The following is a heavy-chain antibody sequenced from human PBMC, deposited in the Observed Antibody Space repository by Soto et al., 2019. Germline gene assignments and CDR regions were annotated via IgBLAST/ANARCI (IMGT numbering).Heavy chain of an antibody. Sequence: EVQLLESGGGLVQPGGSLRLSCAASGFTFSSYAMSWVRQAPGKGLEWVSAISGSGGSTYYADSVKGRFTISRDNSKNTLYLQMNSVRAEDTAVYYCAKEGGYDFWSGYYIFDYWGQGTLVTVSS. CDR3: AKEGGYDFWSGYYIFDY. J-gene: IGHJ4*02. V-gene: IGHV3-23*01. CDR2: ISGSGGST. D-gene: IGHD3-3*01. CDR1: GFTFSSYA.